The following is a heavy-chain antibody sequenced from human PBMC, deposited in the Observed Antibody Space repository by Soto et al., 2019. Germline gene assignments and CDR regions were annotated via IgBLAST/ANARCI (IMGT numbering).Heavy chain of an antibody. CDR2: IYYSGST. Sequence: SETLSLTCTVSGGSISSYYWSWIRQPPGKGLEWIGYIYYSGSTNYNPSHRSRVTISVDTSKNQFSLKLSSVTAADTAVYYCAGGTYDYIWGSYRESDYWGQGTLVTVSS. D-gene: IGHD3-16*02. V-gene: IGHV4-59*08. CDR1: GGSISSYY. CDR3: AGGTYDYIWGSYRESDY. J-gene: IGHJ4*02.